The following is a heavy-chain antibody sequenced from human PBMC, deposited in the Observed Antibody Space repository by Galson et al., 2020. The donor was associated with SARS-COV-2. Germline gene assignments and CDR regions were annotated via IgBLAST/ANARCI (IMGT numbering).Heavy chain of an antibody. J-gene: IGHJ5*02. CDR1: GFAFSMYS. D-gene: IGHD5-12*01. V-gene: IGHV3-30*04. CDR2: ISYDETKK. Sequence: QLGESLKISCAASGFAFSMYSMHWVRQAPGKGLEWVAVISYDETKKDHADSVKGRFIISRDNSKNTVDLQMNSLRVEDTAVYYCARGDIARASWFDPWGQGTLVVVSS. CDR3: ARGDIARASWFDP.